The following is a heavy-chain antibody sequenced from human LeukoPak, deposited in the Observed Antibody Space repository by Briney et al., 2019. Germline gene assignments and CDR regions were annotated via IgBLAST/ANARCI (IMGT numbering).Heavy chain of an antibody. CDR3: ARLLDISDH. Sequence: GGSLRLSCAASGFTFSTYEMNWVRQAPGKGVEWVSYITGSGSNKYYADSVRGRFTISRDNSKNSLYLQINSLRAEDTAVYYCARLLDISDHWGQGTLVTVSS. CDR1: GFTFSTYE. V-gene: IGHV3-48*03. J-gene: IGHJ4*02. CDR2: ITGSGSNK. D-gene: IGHD3-22*01.